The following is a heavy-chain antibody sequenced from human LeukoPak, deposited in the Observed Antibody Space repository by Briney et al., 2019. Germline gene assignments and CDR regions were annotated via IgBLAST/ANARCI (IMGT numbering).Heavy chain of an antibody. Sequence: PGGSLRLSCAASGFTFSSFDMSWVRQAPREGLEWVSRVRASGGDTFYADSVKGRFTISRDRSKSTLYIQMNSLRAEDTAVYYCAKDKGGGGSYGADVWGHGTTVTVSS. CDR3: AKDKGGGGSYGADV. CDR2: VRASGGDT. CDR1: GFTFSSFD. D-gene: IGHD2-15*01. J-gene: IGHJ6*02. V-gene: IGHV3-23*01.